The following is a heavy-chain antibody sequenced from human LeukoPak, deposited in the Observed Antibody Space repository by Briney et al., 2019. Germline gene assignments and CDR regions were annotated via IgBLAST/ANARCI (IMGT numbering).Heavy chain of an antibody. J-gene: IGHJ4*02. CDR2: ISAYNGNT. V-gene: IGHV1-18*01. Sequence: ASVKVSCKASGYTFTSYGISWVRQAPGQGLEWMGLISAYNGNTNYAQKLQGRVTMTTDTSTSTAYMELRSLRSDDTAVYYRARDRGPPYYDFWSGSNFDYWGQGTLVTVSS. D-gene: IGHD3-3*01. CDR3: ARDRGPPYYDFWSGSNFDY. CDR1: GYTFTSYG.